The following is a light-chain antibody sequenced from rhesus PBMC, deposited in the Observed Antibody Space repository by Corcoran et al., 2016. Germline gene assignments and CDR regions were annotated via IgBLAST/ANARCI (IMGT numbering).Light chain of an antibody. CDR1: SSDIVGYIY. CDR2: DVS. CDR3: SLYAGSNAYI. Sequence: QAALTQPPSVSGSPGQSVTISCTGTSSDIVGYIYVSWYQQHPGKAPKLMIYDVSKLPSGVSDRFSGSKSGTTASLTISGLQAEDEAYYYRSLYAGSNAYIFGAGTRLTVL. V-gene: IGLV2-23*01. J-gene: IGLJ1*01.